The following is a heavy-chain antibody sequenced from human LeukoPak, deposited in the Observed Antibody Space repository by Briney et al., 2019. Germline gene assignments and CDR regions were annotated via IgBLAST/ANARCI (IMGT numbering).Heavy chain of an antibody. D-gene: IGHD2-15*01. CDR2: INAGNGNT. CDR3: ARGPNSRIASDLDY. J-gene: IGHJ4*02. V-gene: IGHV1-3*03. CDR1: GYTFTSYA. Sequence: ASVKVSCKASGYTFTSYAMHWVRQAPGQRLEWMGWINAGNGNTKYSQEFQGRVTITRDTSASTAYMELSSLRSEDMAAYYCARGPNSRIASDLDYWGQGTLVTVSS.